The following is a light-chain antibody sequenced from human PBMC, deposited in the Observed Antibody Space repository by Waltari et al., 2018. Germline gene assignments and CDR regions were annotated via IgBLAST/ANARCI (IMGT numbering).Light chain of an antibody. CDR2: YAN. V-gene: IGKV1-39*01. CDR1: QGFCSY. Sequence: DIQMPHSPSSLSPSVGARVPITCRASQGFCSYFNWSQQKPGKAPKLLIYYANRLESGVPSRFRGSGSGTEFNLIISSLQTEEFATYYGQEYKSLPRTFGGGTKVESK. CDR3: QEYKSLPRT. J-gene: IGKJ4*02.